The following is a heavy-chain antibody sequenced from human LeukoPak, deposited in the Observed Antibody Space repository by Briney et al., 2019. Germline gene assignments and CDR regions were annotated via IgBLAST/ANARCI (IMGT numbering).Heavy chain of an antibody. D-gene: IGHD6-6*01. J-gene: IGHJ6*02. CDR2: ISGSGGST. V-gene: IGHV3-23*01. Sequence: GGSLRLSCAASGFTFSSYAMSWVRQAPGKGLEWVSAISGSGGSTYYADSVRGRFTISRDNSKSTLYLQMNSLRAEDTAVYYCAKDPVEGTGPSSYYYYYGMDVWGQGTTVTVSS. CDR3: AKDPVEGTGPSSYYYYYGMDV. CDR1: GFTFSSYA.